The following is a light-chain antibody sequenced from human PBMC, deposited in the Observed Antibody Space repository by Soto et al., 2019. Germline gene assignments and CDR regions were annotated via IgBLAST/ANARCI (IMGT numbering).Light chain of an antibody. V-gene: IGLV1-44*01. Sequence: QSVLTQPPSASGTPGQRVTISCSGSSSNIGTYTVNWYQQLPGMAPKLLIHSNNHRPSGVPDRFSGSKSGTSASLAISGLQSEDEANYYCATWDYSLNGMVCGGGTKLTVL. CDR2: SNN. CDR3: ATWDYSLNGMV. J-gene: IGLJ3*02. CDR1: SSNIGTYT.